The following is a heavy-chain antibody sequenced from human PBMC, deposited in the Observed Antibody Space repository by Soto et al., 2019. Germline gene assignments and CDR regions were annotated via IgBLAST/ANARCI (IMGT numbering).Heavy chain of an antibody. D-gene: IGHD2-15*01. Sequence: QVQLVESGGGVVQPGGSLRLSCATSGFSLSSYAMHWVRQAPGKGLEWVALMSYDKTKKYYADSVKGRFTISRDTSKNTLFLQMNKLRVEDTAVYYCAKDRRDGDFMHILVVDFWGQGALVTVSS. CDR3: AKDRRDGDFMHILVVDF. CDR2: MSYDKTKK. J-gene: IGHJ4*02. CDR1: GFSLSSYA. V-gene: IGHV3-30*18.